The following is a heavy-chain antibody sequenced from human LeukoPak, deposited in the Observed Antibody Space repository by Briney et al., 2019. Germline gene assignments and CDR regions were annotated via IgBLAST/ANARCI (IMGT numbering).Heavy chain of an antibody. D-gene: IGHD2-15*01. CDR2: INTSGGST. CDR1: GFTFSSYA. V-gene: IGHV3-23*01. J-gene: IGHJ4*02. Sequence: GGSLRLSCAASGFTFSSYAVTWVRQAPGKGLEWVSAINTSGGSTFYADSVKGRFTISRDNSKNTLYLQMNSLRAEDTAVYYCAKGILSPVIVPFDFWGQGTLVTVSS. CDR3: AKGILSPVIVPFDF.